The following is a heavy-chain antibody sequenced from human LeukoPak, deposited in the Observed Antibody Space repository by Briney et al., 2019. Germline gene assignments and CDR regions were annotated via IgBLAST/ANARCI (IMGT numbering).Heavy chain of an antibody. Sequence: SVKVSRKVSGYTLTELSMHWVRQARGQRLEWIGWIVVGSGNTNYAQKFQERVTITRDMSTSTAYMELSSLRSEDTAVYYCAAPYSGYDLDAFDIWGQGTMVTVSS. V-gene: IGHV1-58*02. D-gene: IGHD5-12*01. CDR1: GYTLTELS. J-gene: IGHJ3*02. CDR2: IVVGSGNT. CDR3: AAPYSGYDLDAFDI.